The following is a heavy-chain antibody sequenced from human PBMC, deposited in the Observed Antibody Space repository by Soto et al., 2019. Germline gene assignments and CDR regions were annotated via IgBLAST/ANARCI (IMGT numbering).Heavy chain of an antibody. CDR2: ISYDGSNK. CDR3: ARGHDIVVVPAAMANYYYYGMDV. D-gene: IGHD2-2*01. J-gene: IGHJ6*02. Sequence: GGSLRLSCAASGFTFSSYAMHWVRQAPGKGLEWVAVISYDGSNKYYADSVKGRFTISRDNSKNTLYLQMNSLRAEDTAVYYCARGHDIVVVPAAMANYYYYGMDVWGQGTTVTVSS. V-gene: IGHV3-30-3*01. CDR1: GFTFSSYA.